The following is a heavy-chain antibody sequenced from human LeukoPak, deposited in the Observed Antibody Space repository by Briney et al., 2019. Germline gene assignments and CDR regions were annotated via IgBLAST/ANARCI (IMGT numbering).Heavy chain of an antibody. CDR2: IIPIFGKA. J-gene: IGHJ6*01. Sequence: ASVKLSCKASGGTFSSYAISWVRQAPGQGLEWMGGIIPIFGKANYAQKFQGRVTMTADESTSTAYMELSSLRSEDTAVYYCARNSRNILTRYYYYYDGMDVCGKGTTVTVSS. CDR3: ARNSRNILTRYYYYYDGMDV. CDR1: GGTFSSYA. V-gene: IGHV1-69*13. D-gene: IGHD3-9*01.